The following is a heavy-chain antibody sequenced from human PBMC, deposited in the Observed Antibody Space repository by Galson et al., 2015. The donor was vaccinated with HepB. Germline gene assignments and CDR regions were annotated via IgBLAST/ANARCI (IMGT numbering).Heavy chain of an antibody. V-gene: IGHV3-23*01. CDR2: ISGSGTTI. Sequence: SLRLSCAASGFTFSTFAMGWVRQAPGKGLEGVSFISGSGTTIFYADSVKGRLTISRDNSKDTLYLQMNSLRAEDTALYFCAKFKGPGSFGQYSFGSWGQGTLVTVSS. CDR1: GFTFSTFA. CDR3: AKFKGPGSFGQYSFGS. D-gene: IGHD3-10*01. J-gene: IGHJ4*02.